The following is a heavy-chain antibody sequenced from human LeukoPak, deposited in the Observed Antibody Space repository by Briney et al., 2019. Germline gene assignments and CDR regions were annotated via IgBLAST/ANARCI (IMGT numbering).Heavy chain of an antibody. J-gene: IGHJ5*02. CDR3: ARDLRFDWFDP. Sequence: SETLSLTCTVSGDSISSGDYYWSWIRQPPGKGLEWIWYIHDSGSTYYNPSLKSRVTISVDTSKNQFALKLSSVTAADTAVYYCARDLRFDWFDPWGQGTLVTVSS. D-gene: IGHD3-3*01. CDR1: GDSISSGDYY. V-gene: IGHV4-30-4*01. CDR2: IHDSGST.